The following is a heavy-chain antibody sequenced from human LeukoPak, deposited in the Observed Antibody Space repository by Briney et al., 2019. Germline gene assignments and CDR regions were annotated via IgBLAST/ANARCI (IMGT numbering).Heavy chain of an antibody. D-gene: IGHD1-1*01. CDR3: VRDPSGSGFAFDS. CDR1: GFIFSNDA. J-gene: IGHJ4*02. CDR2: IWFEGSNK. Sequence: GRSLRLSCAASGFIFSNDAMHWVRQAPGKGLEWVAFIWFEGSNKHYADSVKGRFTISRDNSEDTLYLQMNSLRAEDTAVYYCVRDPSGSGFAFDSWGQGALVTVSS. V-gene: IGHV3-33*01.